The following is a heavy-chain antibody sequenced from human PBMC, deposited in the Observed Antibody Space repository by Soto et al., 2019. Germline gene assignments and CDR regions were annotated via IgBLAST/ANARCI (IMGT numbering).Heavy chain of an antibody. CDR1: GGSISSGGYY. Sequence: SETLSLTCTVPGGSISSGGYYWSWIRQHPGKGLEWIGYIYYSGSTYYNPSLKSRVTISVDTSKNQFSLKLSSVTAADTAVYYCARMSPGEYFDYWGQGTLVTVSS. J-gene: IGHJ4*02. CDR3: ARMSPGEYFDY. D-gene: IGHD3-10*01. V-gene: IGHV4-31*03. CDR2: IYYSGST.